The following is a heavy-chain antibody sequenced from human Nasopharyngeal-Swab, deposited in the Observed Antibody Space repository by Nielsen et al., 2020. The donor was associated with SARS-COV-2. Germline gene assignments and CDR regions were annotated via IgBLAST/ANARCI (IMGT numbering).Heavy chain of an antibody. D-gene: IGHD3-22*01. J-gene: IGHJ3*02. V-gene: IGHV3-33*01. CDR2: IWYDGSNK. CDR1: GFTFSSYG. CDR3: ARGNYYDSSGYYYVAFDI. Sequence: GGSLRLSCAASGFTFSSYGMHWVRQVPGKGLEWVAVIWYDGSNKYYADSVKGRFTISRDNSKNTLYLQMNSLRAEDTAVYYCARGNYYDSSGYYYVAFDIWGQGTMVTVSS.